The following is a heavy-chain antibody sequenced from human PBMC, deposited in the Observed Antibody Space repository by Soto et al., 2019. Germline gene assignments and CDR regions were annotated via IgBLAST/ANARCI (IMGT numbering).Heavy chain of an antibody. CDR2: IDWDDDK. Sequence: SGPTLVNPTQTLTLTCTFSGFSLSTSGMCVSWIRQPPGKALEWLALIDWDDDKYYSTSLKTRLTISKDTSKNQVVLTMTNMDPVDTATYYCARVTVTTGDYYYYGMDVWGQGTTVTVSS. CDR1: GFSLSTSGMC. V-gene: IGHV2-70*01. J-gene: IGHJ6*02. CDR3: ARVTVTTGDYYYYGMDV. D-gene: IGHD4-4*01.